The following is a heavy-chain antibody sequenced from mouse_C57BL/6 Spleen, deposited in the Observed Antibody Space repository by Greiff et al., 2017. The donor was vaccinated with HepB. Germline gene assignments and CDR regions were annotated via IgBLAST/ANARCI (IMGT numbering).Heavy chain of an antibody. D-gene: IGHD1-1*01. V-gene: IGHV6-3*01. CDR1: GFTFSNYW. Sequence: DVQLVESGGGLVQPGGSMKLSCVASGFTFSNYWMNWVRQSPEKGLEWVAQIRLKSDNYATHYAESVKGRFTISRDDSKSSVYLQMNNLRAEDTGIYYCTAHYGSSSWFAYWGQGTLVTVSA. CDR2: IRLKSDNYAT. J-gene: IGHJ3*01. CDR3: TAHYGSSSWFAY.